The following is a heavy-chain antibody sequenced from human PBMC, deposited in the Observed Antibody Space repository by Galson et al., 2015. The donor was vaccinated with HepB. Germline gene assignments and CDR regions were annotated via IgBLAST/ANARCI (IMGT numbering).Heavy chain of an antibody. CDR1: GFTFSSYA. J-gene: IGHJ4*02. Sequence: SLRLSCAASGFTFSSYAMSWVRQAPGKGLEWVSAISGSGGSTYYADSVKGRFTISRDNSKNTLYLQMNSLRAEDTAVYYCAKEFTGYCSSTSCPYFDYWGQGTLVTVSS. D-gene: IGHD2-2*01. CDR3: AKEFTGYCSSTSCPYFDY. CDR2: ISGSGGST. V-gene: IGHV3-23*01.